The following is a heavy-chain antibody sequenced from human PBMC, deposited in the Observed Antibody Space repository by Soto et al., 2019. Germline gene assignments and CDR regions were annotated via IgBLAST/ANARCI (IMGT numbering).Heavy chain of an antibody. D-gene: IGHD2-21*02. CDR2: MYNTGST. CDR1: GGSISSYY. Sequence: QVRLQESGPGLVKPSETLSLTCTVSGGSISSYYWSWIRQPPGKGLEWIGYMYNTGSTIYNPSLKRRGTISVPXSXNXXSLKLTSVTAADTAVYYCARDLWGYCGADCYPLDVWVQGTTVTVSS. J-gene: IGHJ6*02. CDR3: ARDLWGYCGADCYPLDV. V-gene: IGHV4-59*01.